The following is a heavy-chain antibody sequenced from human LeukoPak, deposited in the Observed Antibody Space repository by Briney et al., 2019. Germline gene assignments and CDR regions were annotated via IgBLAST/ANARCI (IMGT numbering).Heavy chain of an antibody. D-gene: IGHD3-22*01. Sequence: GGSLRLSCAVSGITLSNYGMSWVRQAPGKGLEWVAGISDSGGSTNYAGSVKGRFTISRDNPKNTLYLQMNSLRAEDTAVYFCAKRGVVIRVILVGFHKEAYYFDSWGQGALVTVSS. CDR1: GITLSNYG. CDR3: AKRGVVIRVILVGFHKEAYYFDS. V-gene: IGHV3-23*01. J-gene: IGHJ4*02. CDR2: ISDSGGST.